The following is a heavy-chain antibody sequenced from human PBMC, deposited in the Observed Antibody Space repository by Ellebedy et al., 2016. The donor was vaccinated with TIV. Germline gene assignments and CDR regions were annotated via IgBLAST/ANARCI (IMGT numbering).Heavy chain of an antibody. Sequence: SETLSLTXTVSGYSISSGYYWGWIRQPPGKGLEWIGSIYHSGSTYYNPSLKSRVTISVDTSKNQFSLKLSSVTAADTAVYYCARDRTLLRYGMDVWGQGTTVTVSS. CDR2: IYHSGST. D-gene: IGHD3-3*01. J-gene: IGHJ6*02. V-gene: IGHV4-38-2*02. CDR1: GYSISSGYY. CDR3: ARDRTLLRYGMDV.